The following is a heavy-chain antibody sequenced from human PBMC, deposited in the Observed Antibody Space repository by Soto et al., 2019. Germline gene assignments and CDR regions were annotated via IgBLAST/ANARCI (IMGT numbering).Heavy chain of an antibody. V-gene: IGHV1-69*08. CDR3: AGEDDSRGYYPGP. CDR2: IIPILGIA. Sequence: QVQLVQSGAEVKKPGSSVKVSCKASGGTFSSYTISWVRQAPGQGLEWMGRIIPILGIADYAQKFQGRVMITADKSTSIAYMELRSLSSAGTAVYYCAGEDDSRGYYPGPWGEGTLVNVSS. J-gene: IGHJ5*02. D-gene: IGHD3-22*01. CDR1: GGTFSSYT.